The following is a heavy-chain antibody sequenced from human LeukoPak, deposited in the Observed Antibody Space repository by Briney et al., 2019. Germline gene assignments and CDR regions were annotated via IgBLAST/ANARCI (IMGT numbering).Heavy chain of an antibody. Sequence: SETLSLTCTVSGDSISSSTYYWSWIRQPAGKGLEWIGRINPSGSTNYNPSLKSRVTISVDTSKNQFSLRLSSVTAADTAVYYCARATYGSGSYPHFDYWGQGTLVTVSS. J-gene: IGHJ4*02. V-gene: IGHV4-61*02. CDR2: INPSGST. CDR1: GDSISSSTYY. CDR3: ARATYGSGSYPHFDY. D-gene: IGHD3-10*01.